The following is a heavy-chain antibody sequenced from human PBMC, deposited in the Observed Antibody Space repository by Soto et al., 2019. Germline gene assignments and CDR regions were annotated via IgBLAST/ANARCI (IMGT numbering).Heavy chain of an antibody. D-gene: IGHD6-19*01. Sequence: QITLKESGPTLVKPTQTLTLTCTFSGFSLSSTRMAVGWIRQPPGKALEWLALIYWDDDKRYSPFLKSRLTTXXXTXXTQVDLTMSNIDPVDTARYYCAHIVVAGVGYYFDYWGQGTLVTVSS. CDR1: GFSLSSTRMA. J-gene: IGHJ4*02. V-gene: IGHV2-5*02. CDR3: AHIVVAGVGYYFDY. CDR2: IYWDDDK.